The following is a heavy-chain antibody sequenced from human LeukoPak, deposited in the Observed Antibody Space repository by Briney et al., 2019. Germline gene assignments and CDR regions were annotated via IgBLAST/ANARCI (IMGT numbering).Heavy chain of an antibody. Sequence: GGSLRLSCGASGFTFSNYGMHWVRQAPGKGLEWVAVIWYDGSNKYYADSVKGRFTISKDNSKNTLYLQMNSLRAEYTAVYYCARDRSVTHFDHWGQGTLSSSPQ. CDR1: GFTFSNYG. J-gene: IGHJ4*02. V-gene: IGHV3-33*01. CDR3: ARDRSVTHFDH. D-gene: IGHD4-23*01. CDR2: IWYDGSNK.